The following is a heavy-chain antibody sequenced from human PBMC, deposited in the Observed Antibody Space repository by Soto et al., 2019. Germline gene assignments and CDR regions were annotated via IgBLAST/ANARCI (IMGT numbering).Heavy chain of an antibody. J-gene: IGHJ4*02. CDR3: ARGQTGGGWGYYFDY. CDR2: IIPIFGTT. V-gene: IGHV1-69*12. Sequence: QVQLVQSGAEVKKPGSSVKVSCKASGGTFSSYAIDWVRQAPGQGLEWMGGIIPIFGTTDYAQKFQGRGTITADESTSTAYMGLSSLRSEYTAVYYCARGQTGGGWGYYFDYWGQGTLVTVSS. CDR1: GGTFSSYA. D-gene: IGHD3-16*01.